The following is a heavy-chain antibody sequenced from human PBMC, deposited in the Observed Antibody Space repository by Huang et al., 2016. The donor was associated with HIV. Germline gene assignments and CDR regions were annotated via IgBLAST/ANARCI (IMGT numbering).Heavy chain of an antibody. CDR1: GESLHNYS. CDR3: ARVPTPSYYDPWNISPAHEDVYYYNMDV. J-gene: IGHJ6*02. V-gene: IGHV4-34*02. D-gene: IGHD3-10*01. CDR2: INHSGTA. Sequence: QVQLQQWGAGVLKPSETLSLTCAVYGESLHNYSWSWVRRLPGRRLEWIGEINHSGTANYKPSLKTRVTMSVDPPKKQFSLRLASVTAADTAVYYCARVPTPSYYDPWNISPAHEDVYYYNMDVWGQGTTVIVSS.